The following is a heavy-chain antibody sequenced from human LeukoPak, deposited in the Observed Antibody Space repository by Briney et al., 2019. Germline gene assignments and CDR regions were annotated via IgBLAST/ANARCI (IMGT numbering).Heavy chain of an antibody. CDR1: GFTFSTYW. CDR3: ARYEGTGFVY. CDR2: INEDGSET. D-gene: IGHD1-14*01. J-gene: IGHJ4*02. Sequence: GGSLRLSCAASGFTFSTYWMSWVRQAPGKGLEWVANINEDGSETYYVDSVKGRFTISRDNVQNSLHLQMNSLRAEDTSLYYCARYEGTGFVYWGQGTLVTVSS. V-gene: IGHV3-7*04.